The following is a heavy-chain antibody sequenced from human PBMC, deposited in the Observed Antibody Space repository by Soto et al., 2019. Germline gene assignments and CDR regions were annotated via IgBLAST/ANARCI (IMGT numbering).Heavy chain of an antibody. J-gene: IGHJ2*01. CDR3: ARGTYYYDSSGYPLRYFDL. CDR1: GGTFSSYA. D-gene: IGHD3-22*01. Sequence: QVQLVQSGAAVKKPGSSVKVSCKASGGTFSSYAISWVRQSPGQGLEWMGGIIPIFGTANYAQKFQGRVTIIAEESTSPAYMELSSLRSEATAVYYCARGTYYYDSSGYPLRYFDLWGRGTLVTVSS. V-gene: IGHV1-69*12. CDR2: IIPIFGTA.